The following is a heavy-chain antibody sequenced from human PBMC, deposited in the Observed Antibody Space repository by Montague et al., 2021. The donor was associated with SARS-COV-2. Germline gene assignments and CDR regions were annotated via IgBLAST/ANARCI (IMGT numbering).Heavy chain of an antibody. CDR1: GGFISDSYY. J-gene: IGHJ6*02. V-gene: IGHV4-39*02. CDR2: LYRSGSV. Sequence: SETLSLTCIVSGGFISDSYYWAWIRQAPGKGLEWLGSLYRSGSVYSNPSLKSRVSISVDKSKNHFSLRLTSATAAETAVYYCVRDAEEAHFAMDVWGQGTTVTVSS. CDR3: VRDAEEAHFAMDV.